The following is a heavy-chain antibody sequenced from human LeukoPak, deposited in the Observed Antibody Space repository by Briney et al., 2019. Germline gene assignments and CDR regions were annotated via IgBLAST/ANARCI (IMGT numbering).Heavy chain of an antibody. Sequence: PGGSLRLSCVPSGFTFSSFAMNWVRQAPGKGLEWVSSISGSGGTTYYADSIKGRFTISRDSSKNMLYLQMNRLRAEDTAVYYCAKSPYFYNSGRYVDVWGKGTTVTVSS. J-gene: IGHJ6*03. D-gene: IGHD3-10*01. CDR3: AKSPYFYNSGRYVDV. V-gene: IGHV3-23*01. CDR2: ISGSGGTT. CDR1: GFTFSSFA.